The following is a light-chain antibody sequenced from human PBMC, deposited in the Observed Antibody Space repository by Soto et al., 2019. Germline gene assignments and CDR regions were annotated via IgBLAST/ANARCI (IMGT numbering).Light chain of an antibody. CDR3: QHYDTFSWT. CDR1: QDIDIS. CDR2: AAS. J-gene: IGKJ1*01. Sequence: DIQMTQSPSTLSVSVGDRVTITCRASQDIDISLAWFQQRPGQAPKVLIYAASGLVTGVPPTFSGSGSGTEFTLTISSVQPDDFATYFCQHYDTFSWTFGQGTKVEMK. V-gene: IGKV1-5*01.